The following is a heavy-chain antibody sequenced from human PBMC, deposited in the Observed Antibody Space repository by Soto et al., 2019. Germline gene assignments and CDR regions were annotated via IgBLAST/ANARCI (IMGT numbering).Heavy chain of an antibody. J-gene: IGHJ5*02. V-gene: IGHV4-61*01. CDR3: ARQDRVVVEGRWFDP. CDR2: IYYSGST. Sequence: PSETLSLTCTVSGGSVSSGSYYWSWIRQPPGKGLEWIGYIYYSGSTYYNPSLKSRLTISVDKSKNQFSLNLTSVTAADTAVYYCARQDRVVVEGRWFDPWGQGTLVTVSS. CDR1: GGSVSSGSYY. D-gene: IGHD2-15*01.